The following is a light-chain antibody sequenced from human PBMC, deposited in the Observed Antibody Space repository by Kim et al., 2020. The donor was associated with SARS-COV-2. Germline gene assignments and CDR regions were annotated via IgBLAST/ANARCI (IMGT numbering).Light chain of an antibody. CDR2: RAS. CDR3: QEYESYVFA. V-gene: IGKV1-5*03. J-gene: IGKJ2*01. CDR1: QSVSVW. Sequence: DIQMTQSPSTLSASVGDTVTITCRASQSVSVWLAWYQQKPGKAPKLLIYRASNLDSGVPSRFSASGSGTEFTLTISGLQPDDFATYYCQEYESYVFAFGQGNKLEI.